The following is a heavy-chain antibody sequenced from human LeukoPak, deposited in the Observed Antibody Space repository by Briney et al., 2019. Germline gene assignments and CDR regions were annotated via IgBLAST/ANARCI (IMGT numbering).Heavy chain of an antibody. Sequence: ASVKVSCKASGYTFTGYYMHWVRQAPGQGLEWMGWINPNSGGTNYAQKFQGRVTMTRDTSISTAYMELSRLRSDDTAVYYCARDRPTRGGPEDYWGQGTLVTVSS. V-gene: IGHV1-2*02. CDR1: GYTFTGYY. D-gene: IGHD2-15*01. CDR3: ARDRPTRGGPEDY. CDR2: INPNSGGT. J-gene: IGHJ4*02.